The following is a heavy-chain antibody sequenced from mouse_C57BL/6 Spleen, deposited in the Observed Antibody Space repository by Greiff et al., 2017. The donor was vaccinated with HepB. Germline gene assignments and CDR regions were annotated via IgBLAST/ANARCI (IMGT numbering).Heavy chain of an antibody. CDR2: IYPRDGST. Sequence: QVQLKQSGPELVKPGASVKLSCKASGYTFTSYDINWVKQRPGQGLEWIGWIYPRDGSTKYNEKFKGKATLTVDTSSSTAYMELHSLTSEDSAVYFCAREVYYGSSRYFDYWGQGTTLTVSS. J-gene: IGHJ2*01. CDR3: AREVYYGSSRYFDY. CDR1: GYTFTSYD. V-gene: IGHV1-85*01. D-gene: IGHD1-1*01.